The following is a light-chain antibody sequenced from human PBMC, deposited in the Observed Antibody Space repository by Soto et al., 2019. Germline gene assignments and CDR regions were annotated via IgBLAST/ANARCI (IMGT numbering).Light chain of an antibody. CDR1: QSVSSSY. CDR3: QQYGSSRT. J-gene: IGKJ1*01. CDR2: GAS. Sequence: EIGLTQSPGTLSLSPGERATLSCRASQSVSSSYLAWYQQKPGQAPRPLIYGASSRATGIPDRFSGSGSGTDFTLTISRLEPEDFAVYYCQQYGSSRTFGQGTKV. V-gene: IGKV3-20*01.